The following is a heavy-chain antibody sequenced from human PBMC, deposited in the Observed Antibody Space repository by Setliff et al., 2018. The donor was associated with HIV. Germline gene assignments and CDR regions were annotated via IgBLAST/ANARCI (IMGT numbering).Heavy chain of an antibody. CDR2: IYYSGST. V-gene: IGHV4-61*03. Sequence: KASETLSLTCTVSGDSVSSRSYYWSWLRQPPGKGLEWIGYIYYSGSTNYNPSLKSRVTIPVDTSKNHFSLKLRAVTAADTAVYYCAQLGMVDDFDYWGQGTLVTVSS. CDR1: GDSVSSRSYY. D-gene: IGHD1-1*01. J-gene: IGHJ4*02. CDR3: AQLGMVDDFDY.